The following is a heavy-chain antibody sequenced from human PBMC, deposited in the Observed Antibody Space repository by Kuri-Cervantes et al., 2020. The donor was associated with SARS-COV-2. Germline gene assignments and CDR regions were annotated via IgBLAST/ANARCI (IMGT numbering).Heavy chain of an antibody. V-gene: IGHV4-59*12. CDR3: ARLRGAVAEGFGY. D-gene: IGHD6-19*01. Sequence: GSLRLSCTVSGGSISSYYWSRIRQPPGKGLEWIGYIYYSGSTNYNPSLKSRVTISVDTPKNQFSLKLSSVTAADTAVYYCARLRGAVAEGFGYWGQGTLVTVSS. J-gene: IGHJ4*02. CDR1: GGSISSYY. CDR2: IYYSGST.